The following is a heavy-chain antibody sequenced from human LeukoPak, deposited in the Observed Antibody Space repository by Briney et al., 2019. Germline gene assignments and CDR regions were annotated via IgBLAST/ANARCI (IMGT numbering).Heavy chain of an antibody. J-gene: IGHJ4*02. CDR2: ISSSGSTI. D-gene: IGHD4-17*01. V-gene: IGHV3-48*03. Sequence: GGSLRLSCAVSGFTFSYYEMNWVRQAPGKGLEWVSYISSSGSTIYYADSVKGRFTISRDNAKNSLYLQMNSLRAEDTAVYYCAKVGAKSYGDYQYWGQGTLVNV. CDR3: AKVGAKSYGDYQY. CDR1: GFTFSYYE.